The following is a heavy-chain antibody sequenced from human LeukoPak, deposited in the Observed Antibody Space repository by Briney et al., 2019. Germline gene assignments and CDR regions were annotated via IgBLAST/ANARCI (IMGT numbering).Heavy chain of an antibody. Sequence: SETLSLTCTVSGGSISSSDYYWGWIRQPPGKGLEWIGSIYYSGSTYYNPSLKSRITISVDTSKNQFSLKLSSVRTADTAVYYCARHLTGLYDYWGQGTLVTVSS. CDR3: ARHLTGLYDY. CDR1: GGSISSSDYY. V-gene: IGHV4-39*01. D-gene: IGHD7-27*01. CDR2: IYYSGST. J-gene: IGHJ4*02.